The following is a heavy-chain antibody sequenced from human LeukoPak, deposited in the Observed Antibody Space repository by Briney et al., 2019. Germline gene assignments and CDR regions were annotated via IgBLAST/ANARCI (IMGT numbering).Heavy chain of an antibody. CDR1: GGSISSYY. CDR2: IYYTGST. D-gene: IGHD2-15*01. J-gene: IGHJ4*02. CDR3: AGDLPYCSGGSCYHSN. V-gene: IGHV4-59*01. Sequence: PSETLSLTCTVSGGSISSYYWSWIRQPPGEGLEWIGYIYYTGSTNYNPSLKSRVTISVDTSKNQFSLKLSSVTAADTAVYYCAGDLPYCSGGSCYHSNWGQGTLVTVSS.